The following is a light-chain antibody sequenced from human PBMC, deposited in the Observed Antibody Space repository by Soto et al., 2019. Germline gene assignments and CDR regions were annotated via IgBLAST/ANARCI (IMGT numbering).Light chain of an antibody. J-gene: IGLJ3*02. CDR3: QSYDRILSASV. V-gene: IGLV1-40*01. CDR1: SSNIGAGYD. Sequence: QSAVTQPPSVSGAPGQRVTISCTGSSSNIGAGYDIHWYQHLPGTAPKLLIFANTNRPSGVPARFSGSKSGASASLAITGLQSQDEAYYYCQSYDRILSASVVGGGTKLTVL. CDR2: ANT.